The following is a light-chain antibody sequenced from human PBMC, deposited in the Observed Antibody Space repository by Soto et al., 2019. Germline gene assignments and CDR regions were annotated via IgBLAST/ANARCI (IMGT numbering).Light chain of an antibody. J-gene: IGKJ3*01. CDR2: GAS. V-gene: IGKV3-20*01. CDR1: QSVSSSY. CDR3: QQYGSSPPRFT. Sequence: EIVLTQSPGTLSLSPGERATLSCRASQSVSSSYLAWYQQKPGQAPRLLIYGASSRATGIPDRFSGSGSGTDFTLTISRLEPEVFAVYYCQQYGSSPPRFTFGPGTKVDIK.